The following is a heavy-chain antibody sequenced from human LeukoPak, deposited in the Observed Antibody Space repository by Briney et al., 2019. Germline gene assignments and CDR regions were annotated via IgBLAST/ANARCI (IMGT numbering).Heavy chain of an antibody. J-gene: IGHJ6*02. D-gene: IGHD4-11*01. V-gene: IGHV4-4*07. CDR3: ARDNSNYVGYYYGMDV. Sequence: PSETLSLTCTVSGGSISSYYWSWIRQPAGKGLEWIGRIYTSGSTNYNPSLKSRVTMSVDTSKNQFSLKLSSVTAADTAVYYCARDNSNYVGYYYGMDVWGQGTTVTVSS. CDR1: GGSISSYY. CDR2: IYTSGST.